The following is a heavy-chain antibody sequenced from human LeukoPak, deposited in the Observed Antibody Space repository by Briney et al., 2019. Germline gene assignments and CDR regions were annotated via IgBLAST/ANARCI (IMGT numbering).Heavy chain of an antibody. CDR3: ARLVATIYNWFDP. V-gene: IGHV4-30-4*01. Sequence: SETLSLTCTVSGGSISSGDYYWSWIRQPPGKGLEWIWYIYYSGSTYYNPSLKSRVTISVDTSKNQFSLKLSSVTAADTAVYYCARLVATIYNWFDPWGQGTLVTVSS. D-gene: IGHD5-12*01. CDR1: GGSISSGDYY. CDR2: IYYSGST. J-gene: IGHJ5*02.